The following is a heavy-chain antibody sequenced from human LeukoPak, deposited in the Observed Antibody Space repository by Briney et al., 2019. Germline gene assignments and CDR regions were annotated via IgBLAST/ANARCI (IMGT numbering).Heavy chain of an antibody. CDR3: ASGGYSYGFDY. CDR2: IYHNGNT. J-gene: IGHJ4*02. D-gene: IGHD5-18*01. V-gene: IGHV4-30-2*01. Sequence: PSQTLSLTCAVSGGSISSGGYSWSWIRQPPGKGLEWIGYIYHNGNTYYSPSLKSRVTISVDRSKNQLSLKLSSVAAADTAMYYCASGGYSYGFDYWGQGTLVTVSS. CDR1: GGSISSGGYS.